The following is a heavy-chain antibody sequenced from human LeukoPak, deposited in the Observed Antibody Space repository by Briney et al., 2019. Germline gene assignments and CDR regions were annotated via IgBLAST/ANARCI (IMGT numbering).Heavy chain of an antibody. D-gene: IGHD3-22*01. CDR1: GFTFSNYW. J-gene: IGHJ2*01. V-gene: IGHV3-7*01. Sequence: GGSLRLSCTASGFTFSNYWMSWVRQAPGKGLEWLANINQDGSEIYYVDSVKGRFTISRDNGKNSLYLQINSLRADDTAVYWASDQGSMIVVRTTNWFFDLWGRGTLVTVSS. CDR2: INQDGSEI. CDR3: ASDQGSMIVVRTTNWFFDL.